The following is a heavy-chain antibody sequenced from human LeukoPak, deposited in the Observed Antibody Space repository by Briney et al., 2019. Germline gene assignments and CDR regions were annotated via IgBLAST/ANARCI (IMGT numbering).Heavy chain of an antibody. CDR3: ARDQTYCSSTSCSDWFDP. CDR1: GFTFSSYW. J-gene: IGHJ5*02. Sequence: PGGSLRLSCAASGFTFSSYWMSWVRQAPGKGLEWVANIKQDGSEKYYVDSVKGRFTISRDNAKNSLYLQMNSLRAEDTALYYCARDQTYCSSTSCSDWFDPWGQGTLVTVSS. V-gene: IGHV3-7*03. D-gene: IGHD2-2*01. CDR2: IKQDGSEK.